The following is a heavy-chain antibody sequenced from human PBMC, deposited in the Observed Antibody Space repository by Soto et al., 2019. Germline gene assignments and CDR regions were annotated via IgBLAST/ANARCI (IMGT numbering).Heavy chain of an antibody. D-gene: IGHD6-6*01. CDR3: AHSPYSSSSYYFHS. CDR1: GFSLSTSGVG. V-gene: IGHV2-5*02. J-gene: IGHJ4*02. Sequence: QITLKESGPTLVKPTQTLTLTCTFSGFSLSTSGVGVGWIRQPPGKALEWLALIYWDDDKRDSPSLKNRLTTXKXTXINQLVLTMTNMDPVDTATYYSAHSPYSSSSYYFHSWGQGTLVTVSS. CDR2: IYWDDDK.